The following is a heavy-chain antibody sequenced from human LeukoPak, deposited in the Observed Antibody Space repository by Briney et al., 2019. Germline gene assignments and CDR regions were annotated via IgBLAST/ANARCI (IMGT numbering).Heavy chain of an antibody. J-gene: IGHJ4*02. D-gene: IGHD2-2*01. CDR3: AGTSTWLSFGY. V-gene: IGHV4-59*08. Sequence: SETLSLTCTVSGGSISNYYWSWLRQPSGKALEWIAYIYYSGSTNYNPSLKSRVTTSIDTSKNQFSLELRSVTAADTAVYYCAGTSTWLSFGYWGQGTLLTVSS. CDR1: GGSISNYY. CDR2: IYYSGST.